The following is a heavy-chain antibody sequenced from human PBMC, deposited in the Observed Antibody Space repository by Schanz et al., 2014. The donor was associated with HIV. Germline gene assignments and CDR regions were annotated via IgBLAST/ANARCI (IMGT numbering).Heavy chain of an antibody. CDR2: IKSKTDGGTT. CDR1: GFTFSNAW. Sequence: EVQLVESGGGLVKPGGSLRLSCAASGFTFSNAWISWVRQAPGKGLEWVGRIKSKTDGGTTYYAAPVKGRFTISRDDSSNTVYMEVNSLKTDDTAMYYCTTRIVDWNYGLVDSWGQGTPVTVSS. V-gene: IGHV3-15*01. J-gene: IGHJ4*02. CDR3: TTRIVDWNYGLVDS. D-gene: IGHD1-7*01.